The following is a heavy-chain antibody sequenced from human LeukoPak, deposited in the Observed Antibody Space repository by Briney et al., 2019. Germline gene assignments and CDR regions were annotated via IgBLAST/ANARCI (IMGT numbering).Heavy chain of an antibody. CDR1: GFTFDDYA. V-gene: IGHV3-9*01. CDR2: ISWNSGSI. D-gene: IGHD5-12*01. J-gene: IGHJ4*02. Sequence: CXXSGFTFDDYAMHWVRQAPGKGLEWVSGISWNSGSIVYADSVKGRFTISRDNAKNSLYLQMNSLRAEDTAVYYCXXXIVVTTTGWLFDYWGPGSLVTVSS. CDR3: XXXIVVTTTGWLFDY.